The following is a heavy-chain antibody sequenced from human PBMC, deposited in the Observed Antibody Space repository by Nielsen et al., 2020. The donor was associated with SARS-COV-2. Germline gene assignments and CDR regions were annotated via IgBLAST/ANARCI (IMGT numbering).Heavy chain of an antibody. CDR1: GDSVTSGSYF. J-gene: IGHJ5*02. CDR3: ARGHTGYSSALT. V-gene: IGHV4-61*01. D-gene: IGHD6-19*01. CDR2: IYHSGST. Sequence: SETLSLTCTVSGDSVTSGSYFWSWIRQPPGKELEWIGYIYHSGSTFYNPSLKSRVTISLDTSKNQFSLKLSSVTAADTAVYYCARGHTGYSSALTWGQGTLVTVSS.